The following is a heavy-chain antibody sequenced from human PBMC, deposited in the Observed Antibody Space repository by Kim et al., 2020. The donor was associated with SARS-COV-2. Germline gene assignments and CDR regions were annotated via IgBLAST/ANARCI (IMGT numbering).Heavy chain of an antibody. CDR2: IYYSGST. J-gene: IGHJ6*02. CDR1: GGSISTYY. CDR3: ARVFRGMDV. Sequence: SETLSLTCSVSGGSISTYYWTWIRQPPGRGLEWIGYIYYSGSTNYNPSLKSRVTISVDTSKKQFSLKLSSMTAADTAIYYCARVFRGMDVWGQGTTVIVSS. V-gene: IGHV4-59*01.